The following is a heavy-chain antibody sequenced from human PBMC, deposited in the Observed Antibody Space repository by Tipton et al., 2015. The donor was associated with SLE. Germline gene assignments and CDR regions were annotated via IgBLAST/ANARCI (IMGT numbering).Heavy chain of an antibody. D-gene: IGHD3-22*01. V-gene: IGHV3-7*01. CDR3: ARDGGYYDSSGYFDY. Sequence: SLRLSCAASGFTFSSYWMSWVRQAPGKGLEWVANIKQDGSEKYYVDSVKGRFTISRDNAKNSLYLQMNSLRAEDTAVYYCARDGGYYDSSGYFDYWGQGPRSPSPQ. CDR2: IKQDGSEK. CDR1: GFTFSSYW. J-gene: IGHJ4*02.